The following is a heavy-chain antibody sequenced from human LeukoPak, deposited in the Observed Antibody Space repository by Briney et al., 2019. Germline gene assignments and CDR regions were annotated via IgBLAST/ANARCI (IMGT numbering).Heavy chain of an antibody. CDR2: INHSGST. J-gene: IGHJ5*02. CDR1: GGSFSGYY. Sequence: PSETLSLTCAVYGGSFSGYYWSWIRQPPGKGLEWIGEINHSGSTNYNPSLKSRVTISVDTSKNQSSLKLSSVTAADTAVYYCTRDTLDIAVAGKWFDPWGQGTLVTVSS. V-gene: IGHV4-34*01. CDR3: TRDTLDIAVAGKWFDP. D-gene: IGHD6-19*01.